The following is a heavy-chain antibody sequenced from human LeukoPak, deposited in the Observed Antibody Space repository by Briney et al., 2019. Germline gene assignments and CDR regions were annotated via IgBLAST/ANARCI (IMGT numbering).Heavy chain of an antibody. V-gene: IGHV3-74*01. CDR3: ARNIGSGYDSWSGYSLFDY. J-gene: IGHJ4*02. Sequence: GGSLRLSCAASGFTFSSYWMHWVRQAPGKGLVWVSRINSDGSSTSYADSVKGRFTISRDNAKNTLYLQMNSLRAEDTAVYYCARNIGSGYDSWSGYSLFDYWGQGTLVTVSS. CDR2: INSDGSST. D-gene: IGHD3-3*01. CDR1: GFTFSSYW.